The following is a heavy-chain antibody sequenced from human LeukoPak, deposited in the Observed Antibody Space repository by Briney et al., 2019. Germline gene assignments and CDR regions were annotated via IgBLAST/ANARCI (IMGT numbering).Heavy chain of an antibody. J-gene: IGHJ4*02. Sequence: KSGGSLRLSCSASGLTVTNAWMNWVRQAPGEGLDWVGRIASKTDGGATDYAAPVKGRFTISRDDSKNTLNLQMNSVKTEDTAVYYCTTGIRGDWGQGTLVTVSS. V-gene: IGHV3-15*07. CDR1: GLTVTNAW. CDR2: IASKTDGGAT. CDR3: TTGIRGD. D-gene: IGHD3-10*01.